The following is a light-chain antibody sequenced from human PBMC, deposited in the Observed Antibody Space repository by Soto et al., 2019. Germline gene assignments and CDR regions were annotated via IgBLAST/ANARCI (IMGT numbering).Light chain of an antibody. CDR1: SSDVGGYNY. CDR3: SSYTSSSTVV. CDR2: DVS. J-gene: IGLJ2*01. Sequence: QSALTQPASVSGSPGQSITISCTGTSSDVGGYNYVSWYQHHPGKAPKLMIYDVSNRPSGVSNRFSGSKSVNTASLIISVRHAEDAADYYLSSYTSSSTVVFGGGTKLTVL. V-gene: IGLV2-14*03.